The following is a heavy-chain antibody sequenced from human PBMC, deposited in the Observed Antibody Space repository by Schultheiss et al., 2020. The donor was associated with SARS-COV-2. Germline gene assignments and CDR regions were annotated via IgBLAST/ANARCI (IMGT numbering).Heavy chain of an antibody. CDR1: GFTFSSYG. D-gene: IGHD3-10*01. Sequence: GGSLRLSCAASGFTFSSYGMHWVRQAPGKGLEWVANIKQDGSEKYYVDSVKGRFTISGDKAKNALYLEITSLRAEDTAVYYCAGGRITIDSWGQGTLVTVSS. CDR2: IKQDGSEK. CDR3: AGGRITIDS. V-gene: IGHV3-7*01. J-gene: IGHJ5*01.